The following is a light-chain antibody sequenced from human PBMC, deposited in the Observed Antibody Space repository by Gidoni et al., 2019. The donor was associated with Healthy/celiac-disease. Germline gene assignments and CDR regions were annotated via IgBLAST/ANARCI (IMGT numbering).Light chain of an antibody. J-gene: IGLJ2*01. CDR1: SSDVGGYTY. Sequence: QSALTQPASVSGSPGQSITIYCTGTSSDVGGYTYVSWYQQHPGKAPKLMIYEVSNRPSGVSNRFSGSKSCTTASLTISGLQAEDEADYYCSSYTSSSRVFGGGTKLTVL. CDR2: EVS. V-gene: IGLV2-14*01. CDR3: SSYTSSSRV.